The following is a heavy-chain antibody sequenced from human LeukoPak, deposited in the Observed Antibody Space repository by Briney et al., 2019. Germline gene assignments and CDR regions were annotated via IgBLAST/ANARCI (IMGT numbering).Heavy chain of an antibody. D-gene: IGHD2-2*01. CDR2: FDPEDGET. CDR1: GYILSKLS. CDR3: ARDRSPWRDIVVVPAD. V-gene: IGHV1-24*01. J-gene: IGHJ4*02. Sequence: ASVKVSCKVSGYILSKLSMHWVRQAPGKGLEWMGGFDPEDGETIYAQKFQGRVTMTDDISTDIAYMDLSSLRSEDTAVYYCARDRSPWRDIVVVPADWGQGTLVTVSS.